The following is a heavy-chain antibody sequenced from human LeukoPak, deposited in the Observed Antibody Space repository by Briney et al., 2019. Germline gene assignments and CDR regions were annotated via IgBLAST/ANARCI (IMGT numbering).Heavy chain of an antibody. D-gene: IGHD5-18*01. Sequence: SGGSLRLSCAASGFTFSSYGMHWVRQAPGKGLEWVAVISYDGSNKYYADSVKGRFTISRDNAKNSLYLQMNSLRAGDTAVYYCARVGFTATYDYWGQGTLVTVSS. J-gene: IGHJ4*02. V-gene: IGHV3-30*03. CDR1: GFTFSSYG. CDR2: ISYDGSNK. CDR3: ARVGFTATYDY.